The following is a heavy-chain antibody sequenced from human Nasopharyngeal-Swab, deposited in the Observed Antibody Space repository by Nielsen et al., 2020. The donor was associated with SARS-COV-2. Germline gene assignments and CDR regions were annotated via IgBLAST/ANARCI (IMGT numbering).Heavy chain of an antibody. CDR3: AREGEYGAYDAPDY. CDR1: GDTFTNSA. CDR2: IVPALGLP. Sequence: SVKVSCKTSGDTFTNSAISWVRQAPGQGLDWMGGIVPALGLPNYAQKFRGRVTISADRSTTTSYLELSSLRSEDTAIYFCAREGEYGAYDAPDYWGQGTLVTVSS. V-gene: IGHV1-69*10. J-gene: IGHJ4*02. D-gene: IGHD5-12*01.